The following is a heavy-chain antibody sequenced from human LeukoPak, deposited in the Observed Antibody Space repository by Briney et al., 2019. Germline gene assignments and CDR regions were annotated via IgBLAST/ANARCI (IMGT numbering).Heavy chain of an antibody. CDR3: TTRRQDGW. V-gene: IGHV3-15*01. CDR2: IKSKSDGGTI. D-gene: IGHD2-15*01. J-gene: IGHJ4*02. CDR1: GFTFSDTW. Sequence: GGSLRLSCVGSGFTFSDTWMSWVRQAPGKGLEWVGRIKSKSDGGTIDYAAPVKGRFTISRDDSRNTLYLQMNSLKTEDTAVYYCTTRRQDGWWGQGTLVTVS.